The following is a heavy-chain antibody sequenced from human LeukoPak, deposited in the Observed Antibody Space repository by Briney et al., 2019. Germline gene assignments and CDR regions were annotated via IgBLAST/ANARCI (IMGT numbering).Heavy chain of an antibody. J-gene: IGHJ4*02. CDR1: GYTFTSYG. V-gene: IGHV1-18*01. Sequence: ASVTVSCKASGYTFTSYGISWVRQAPGQGLEWMGWISAYNGNTNYAQKLQGRVTMTTDTSTSTAYMELRSLRSDDTAVYYCARDGEYYYGSGSYYDFDYWGQGTLVTVSS. D-gene: IGHD3-10*01. CDR3: ARDGEYYYGSGSYYDFDY. CDR2: ISAYNGNT.